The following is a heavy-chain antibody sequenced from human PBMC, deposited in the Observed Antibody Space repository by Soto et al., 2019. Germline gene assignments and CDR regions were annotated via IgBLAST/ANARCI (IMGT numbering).Heavy chain of an antibody. D-gene: IGHD2-2*03. J-gene: IGHJ6*02. Sequence: EVQLVESGGGLVKPGGSLRLSCAASGFTFSSYWMSWVRQAPGKGLEWVANIKQDGSEKYYVDSVKGRFTISRDNAKNSLYLQMNSLRAEDTAVYYCARDEMDIVVVPAAPPGGYYYGMDVWGQGTTVTVSS. CDR2: IKQDGSEK. CDR3: ARDEMDIVVVPAAPPGGYYYGMDV. CDR1: GFTFSSYW. V-gene: IGHV3-7*01.